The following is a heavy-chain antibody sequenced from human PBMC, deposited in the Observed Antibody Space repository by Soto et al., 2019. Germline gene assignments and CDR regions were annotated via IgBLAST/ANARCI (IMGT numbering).Heavy chain of an antibody. D-gene: IGHD5-12*01. Sequence: GGSLRLSCAASGFIFSSYSLNWVRQAPGKGLEWVSSISSSSSYIYYADSVKGRFTISRDNAKNSLYLQMNSLRAEDTALYYCARDRSASYGLDIVATIEGYWGQGTLVTVSS. CDR2: ISSSSSYI. CDR1: GFIFSSYS. J-gene: IGHJ4*02. CDR3: ARDRSASYGLDIVATIEGY. V-gene: IGHV3-21*01.